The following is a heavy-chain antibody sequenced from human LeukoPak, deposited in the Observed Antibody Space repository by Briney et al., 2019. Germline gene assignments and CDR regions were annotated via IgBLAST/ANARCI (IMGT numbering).Heavy chain of an antibody. J-gene: IGHJ3*02. V-gene: IGHV3-7*01. CDR1: GFTFSSYA. CDR2: IKQDGSEK. D-gene: IGHD2-2*03. CDR3: ARDGSHYAFDI. Sequence: PGGSLRLSCAASGFTFSSYAMSWVRQAPGKGLEWVANIKQDGSEKYYVDSVKGRFTISRDNAKNSLYLQMNSLRAEDTAVYYCARDGSHYAFDIWGQGTMVTVSS.